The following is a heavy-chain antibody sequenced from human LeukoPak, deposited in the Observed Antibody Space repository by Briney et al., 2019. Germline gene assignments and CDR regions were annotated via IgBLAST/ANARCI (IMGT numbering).Heavy chain of an antibody. J-gene: IGHJ4*02. CDR3: ARVGSGYADY. CDR1: GFTFSSYW. Sequence: GGSLRLSCAASGFTFSSYWMSWVRRAPGKGLKWVAKIKEDGSEKYYVDSVKGRFTISRDNAKNSLYLQMNSLSAEDTAVYYCARVGSGYADYWGQGTLVTVSS. V-gene: IGHV3-7*05. D-gene: IGHD3-3*01. CDR2: IKEDGSEK.